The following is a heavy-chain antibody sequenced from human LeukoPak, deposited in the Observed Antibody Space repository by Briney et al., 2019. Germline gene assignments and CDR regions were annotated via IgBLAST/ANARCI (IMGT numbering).Heavy chain of an antibody. CDR3: ARRPYSDTSGRLSDV. CDR2: IGSSGSPT. V-gene: IGHV3-48*02. CDR1: GLAFSSYN. D-gene: IGHD3-22*01. J-gene: IGHJ6*02. Sequence: GGSLRLSCAASGLAFSSYNMNWVRQAPGKGLEWISYIGSSGSPTHYADSVGGRFTISRDNAKNSLYLQMNSLRDEDTAVYFCARRPYSDTSGRLSDVWGQGTTVTVSS.